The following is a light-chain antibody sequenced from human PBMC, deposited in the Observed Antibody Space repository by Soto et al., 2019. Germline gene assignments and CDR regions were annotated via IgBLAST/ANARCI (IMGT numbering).Light chain of an antibody. Sequence: QSVLTQPPSASGTPGQRITISCSGRGSSNIGSNTVNWYQQFPGTAPKVLINSNNRRPSGVPDRFSGSKSGTSASLAISGLQADDEADYFCAGWDDRLNGFVFGTGTKLTVL. CDR1: SSNIGSNT. CDR2: SNN. CDR3: AGWDDRLNGFV. J-gene: IGLJ1*01. V-gene: IGLV1-44*01.